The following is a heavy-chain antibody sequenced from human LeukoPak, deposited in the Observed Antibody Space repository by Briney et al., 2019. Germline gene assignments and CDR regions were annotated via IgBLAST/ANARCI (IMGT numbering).Heavy chain of an antibody. V-gene: IGHV3-21*04. Sequence: GGSLRLSCAASGFTFSSYSMNWIRQAPGKGLEWVSSISSSSSYIYYADSVKGRFTISRDNAKNSLYLQMNSLRSDDTAVYYCARPTESGSYDYWGQGTLVTVSS. CDR3: ARPTESGSYDY. D-gene: IGHD1-26*01. J-gene: IGHJ4*02. CDR1: GFTFSSYS. CDR2: ISSSSSYI.